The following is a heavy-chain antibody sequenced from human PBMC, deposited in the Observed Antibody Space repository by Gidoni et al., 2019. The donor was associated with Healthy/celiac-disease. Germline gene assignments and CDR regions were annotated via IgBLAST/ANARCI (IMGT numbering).Heavy chain of an antibody. CDR2: ISGSGGRT. J-gene: IGHJ6*03. CDR3: AKAAVTIFGVVIIDYYYMDV. V-gene: IGHV3-23*01. CDR1: GFTFRGDA. Sequence: EVQLLESGGGLVQPGVSLRLSCAASGFTFRGDAMSWVRQAQGKGLEWVSAISGSGGRTYYADSVKGRFTISRDNSKNTLYLQMNSLRAEDTAVYYCAKAAVTIFGVVIIDYYYMDVWGKGTTVTVSS. D-gene: IGHD3-3*01.